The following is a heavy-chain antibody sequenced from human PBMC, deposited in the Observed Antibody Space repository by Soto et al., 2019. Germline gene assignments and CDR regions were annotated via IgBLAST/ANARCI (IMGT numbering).Heavy chain of an antibody. J-gene: IGHJ4*02. Sequence: GASLKISCKGSGYNFAAYWIAWVSQMPGKGLAWMGIIYPGDSDTRYSPSFQGQVNISADRSISTAYLQWTSLKSSDTAMYYCARRGSGGFAWGQGTLVTVSS. CDR2: IYPGDSDT. D-gene: IGHD6-19*01. CDR1: GYNFAAYW. CDR3: ARRGSGGFA. V-gene: IGHV5-51*01.